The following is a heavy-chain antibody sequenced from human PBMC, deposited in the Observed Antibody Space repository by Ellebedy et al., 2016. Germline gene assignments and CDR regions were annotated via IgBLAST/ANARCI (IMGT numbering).Heavy chain of an antibody. D-gene: IGHD3-10*01. CDR2: IHYNGRT. CDR1: GDSISSYY. Sequence: SETLSLXXSVSGDSISSYYWSWIRQPPGKGLEWIAYIHYNGRTKYNPSVKSRVTISLDTSKNQFSLTLSSVTAADTAVYYCARHQPRGDSAFDCWGQGTLVTVSS. V-gene: IGHV4-59*08. J-gene: IGHJ4*02. CDR3: ARHQPRGDSAFDC.